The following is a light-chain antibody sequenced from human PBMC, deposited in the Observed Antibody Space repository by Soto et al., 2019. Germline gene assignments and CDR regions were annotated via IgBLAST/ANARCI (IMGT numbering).Light chain of an antibody. CDR2: GTS. CDR1: QVIGSRY. V-gene: IGKV3-20*01. J-gene: IGKJ1*01. CDR3: QQYGISPRT. Sequence: EIVMTQSPGTLSLSPGERATISCRASQVIGSRYLAWYHQKSGQAPRLLIYGTSTRATDIPDRFTGRGSGTDFTLTISRLEPEDFAVYYCQQYGISPRTFGQGTKVEIK.